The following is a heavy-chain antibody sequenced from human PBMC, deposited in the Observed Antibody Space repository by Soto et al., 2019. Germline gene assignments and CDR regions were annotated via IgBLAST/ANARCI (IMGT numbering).Heavy chain of an antibody. CDR1: GFTFSSYA. D-gene: IGHD3-3*01. CDR3: AKGAKLRFLEREFLRRYGMDV. CDR2: ISGSGGST. Sequence: HLGGSLRLSCAASGFTFSSYAMSWVRQAPGKGLEWVSAISGSGGSTYYADSVKGRFTISRDNSKNTLYLQMNSLRAEDTAVYYCAKGAKLRFLEREFLRRYGMDVWGQGTTVTVSS. J-gene: IGHJ6*02. V-gene: IGHV3-23*01.